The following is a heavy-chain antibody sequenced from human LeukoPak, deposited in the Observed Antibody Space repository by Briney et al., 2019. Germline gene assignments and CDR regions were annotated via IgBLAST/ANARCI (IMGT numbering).Heavy chain of an antibody. V-gene: IGHV3-48*01. CDR3: ATHRRGITMVRGVIPRFAY. CDR2: ISSSRSTI. J-gene: IGHJ4*02. Sequence: PGGSLRLSCAASGFTFSSYSMNWVRQAPGKGLEWVSYISSSRSTIYYADSVKGRFTISRDNAKNSLYLQMNSLRAEDTAVYYCATHRRGITMVRGVIPRFAYWGQGTLVTVSS. D-gene: IGHD3-10*01. CDR1: GFTFSSYS.